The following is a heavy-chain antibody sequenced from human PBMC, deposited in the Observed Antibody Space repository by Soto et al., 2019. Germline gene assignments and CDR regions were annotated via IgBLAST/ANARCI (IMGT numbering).Heavy chain of an antibody. D-gene: IGHD5-18*01. CDR2: ISGSGGST. J-gene: IGHJ4*02. CDR3: ARDRGYTYGFDF. CDR1: GFTFSNYA. Sequence: PGGSLRLSCAASGFTFSNYAMTWVRQAPGMGLEWVSSISGSGGSTYYADSVKGRFTISRDNAKNSLYLQMNSLRDEDTAVYYCARDRGYTYGFDFWGQGALVTVSS. V-gene: IGHV3-23*01.